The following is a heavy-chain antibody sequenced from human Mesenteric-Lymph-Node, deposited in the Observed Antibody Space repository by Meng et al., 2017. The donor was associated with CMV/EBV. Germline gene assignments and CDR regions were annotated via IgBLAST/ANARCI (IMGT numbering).Heavy chain of an antibody. CDR1: GFTFDDYA. Sequence: GGSLRLSCAASGFTFDDYAMHWVRQAPGKGREWVSGLSWNSVIIGYADSVKGRFTISRDNAKNSLYLQMNSLSAEDMAFYYCAKDMYSTLGYCGGDCYRPRDAFDIWGQGTMVTVSS. J-gene: IGHJ3*02. CDR2: LSWNSVII. V-gene: IGHV3-9*03. D-gene: IGHD2-21*01. CDR3: AKDMYSTLGYCGGDCYRPRDAFDI.